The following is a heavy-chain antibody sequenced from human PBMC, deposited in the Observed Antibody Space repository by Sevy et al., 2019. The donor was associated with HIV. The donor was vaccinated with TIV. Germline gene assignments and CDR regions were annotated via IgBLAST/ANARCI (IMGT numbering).Heavy chain of an antibody. Sequence: GGSLRLSCAVSGFAFSPYSMVWVRQAPGKGLEWVAFISSNQKDIYYAESVKGRFTISRDNAKKTLFLQLNSLRDEDSAVYFCAIPAVAASYQLSHWGQGTVVTVSS. CDR1: GFAFSPYS. J-gene: IGHJ1*01. D-gene: IGHD3-16*02. CDR3: AIPAVAASYQLSH. V-gene: IGHV3-21*01. CDR2: ISSNQKDI.